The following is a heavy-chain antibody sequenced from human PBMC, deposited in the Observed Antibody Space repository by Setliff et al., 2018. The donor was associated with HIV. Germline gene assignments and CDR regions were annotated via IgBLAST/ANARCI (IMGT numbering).Heavy chain of an antibody. J-gene: IGHJ4*02. CDR2: INHSGST. CDR3: ASDITFSWYYH. D-gene: IGHD6-13*01. CDR1: GGSFSGYY. Sequence: SETLSLTCAVYGGSFSGYYWNWIRQPPGKGLEWIGEINHSGSTNYNPSLKSRVTISVDTSMNQFSLRLNSLTAADTAIYYCASDITFSWYYHWGQGTLVTVSS. V-gene: IGHV4-34*01.